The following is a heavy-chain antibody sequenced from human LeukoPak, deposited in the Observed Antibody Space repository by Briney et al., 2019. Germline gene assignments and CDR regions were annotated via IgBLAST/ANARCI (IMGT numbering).Heavy chain of an antibody. Sequence: SETLSLTCAVSGASISSNKWWTWVRQPPGKGLEWIGDISHSGNINYNPSLKSRVTISVDTSKNQFSLKLSSVTAADTAVYYCARDEEAYDSSGYRVCYFDYWGQGTLVTVSS. CDR2: ISHSGNI. CDR1: GASISSNKW. CDR3: ARDEEAYDSSGYRVCYFDY. D-gene: IGHD3-22*01. V-gene: IGHV4-4*02. J-gene: IGHJ4*02.